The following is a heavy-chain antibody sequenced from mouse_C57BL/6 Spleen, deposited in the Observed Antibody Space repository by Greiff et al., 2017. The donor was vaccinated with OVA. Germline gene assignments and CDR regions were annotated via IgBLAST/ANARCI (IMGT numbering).Heavy chain of an antibody. D-gene: IGHD1-1*01. CDR2: IYPRSGNT. J-gene: IGHJ1*03. V-gene: IGHV1-81*01. Sequence: QVQLKESGAELARPGASVKLSCKASGYTFTSYGIRWVKQRTGQGLEWIGEIYPRSGNTYYNEKFKGKATLTADKSSSTAYMELRSLTSEDSAVYFCARGHYGSSLYWYFDVWGTGTTVTVSS. CDR3: ARGHYGSSLYWYFDV. CDR1: GYTFTSYG.